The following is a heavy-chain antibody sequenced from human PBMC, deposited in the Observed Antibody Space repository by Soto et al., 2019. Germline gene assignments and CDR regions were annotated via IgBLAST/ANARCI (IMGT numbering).Heavy chain of an antibody. CDR3: TSLMVRGVMWLDY. D-gene: IGHD3-10*01. J-gene: IGHJ4*02. V-gene: IGHV3-7*05. CDR1: GFSFGSCA. CDR2: INQDGSEK. Sequence: GGSLRLSCAASGFSFGSCAMSWVRQAPGKGLEWVANINQDGSEKYYVDSVKGRFTISRDNAENSLYLQMSSLSAEDTAVYYCTSLMVRGVMWLDYWGQGALVTVSS.